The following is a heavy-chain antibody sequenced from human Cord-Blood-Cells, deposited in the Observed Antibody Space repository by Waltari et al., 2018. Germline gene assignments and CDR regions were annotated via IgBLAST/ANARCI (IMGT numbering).Heavy chain of an antibody. D-gene: IGHD6-13*01. J-gene: IGHJ4*02. CDR1: GGSISSSCYY. CDR3: ARRGYSSSFDY. CDR2: IYYSGST. V-gene: IGHV4-39*01. Sequence: QLQLQESGPGLVKPSETLSLTCTVSGGSISSSCYYWGWIRQPPGKGLEWSGSIYYSGSTYYNPSLKSRVTISVDTSKNQFSLKLSSVTAADTAVYYCARRGYSSSFDYWGQGTLVTVSS.